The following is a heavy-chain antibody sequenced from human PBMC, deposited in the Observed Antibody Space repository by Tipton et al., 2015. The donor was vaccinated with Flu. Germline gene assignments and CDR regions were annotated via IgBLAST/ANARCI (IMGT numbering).Heavy chain of an antibody. V-gene: IGHV4-61*02. CDR3: AREADYYGSGFKYFQH. Sequence: TLSLTCTVSGGSISSSSYYWSWIRQPAGKGLEWIGRIYTSGSTNYNPSLKSRVTISVDTSKNQFSLKLSSVTAADTAVYYCAREADYYGSGFKYFQHWGQGTLVTVSS. J-gene: IGHJ1*01. CDR1: GGSISSSSYY. CDR2: IYTSGST. D-gene: IGHD3-10*01.